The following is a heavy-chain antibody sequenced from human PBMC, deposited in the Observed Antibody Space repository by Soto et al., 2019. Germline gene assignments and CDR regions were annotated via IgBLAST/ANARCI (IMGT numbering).Heavy chain of an antibody. V-gene: IGHV4-59*01. CDR2: IYYSGST. D-gene: IGHD1-1*01. CDR3: ARTGTNYYYYMDV. Sequence: PPGKGLEWIGYIYYSGSTNYNPSLKSRVTISVDTSKNQFSLKLSSVTAADTAVYYCARTGTNYYYYMDVWGKGTTVTVSS. J-gene: IGHJ6*03.